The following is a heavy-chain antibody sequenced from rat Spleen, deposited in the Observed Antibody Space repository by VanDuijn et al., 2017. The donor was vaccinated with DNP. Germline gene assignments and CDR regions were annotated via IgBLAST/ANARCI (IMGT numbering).Heavy chain of an antibody. J-gene: IGHJ2*01. CDR2: INYDGSDT. Sequence: EVQLVESGGGLVQPGRSMKLSCAASGFSFSDYGMAWVLQTPTKGLEWVASINYDGSDTYYRDSVKGRFTISRDNAKSTLHLEMESLRSEDTATYYCAKGFTTRDYWGQGVTVTVSS. CDR1: GFSFSDYG. V-gene: IGHV5-25*01. CDR3: AKGFTTRDY. D-gene: IGHD1-4*01.